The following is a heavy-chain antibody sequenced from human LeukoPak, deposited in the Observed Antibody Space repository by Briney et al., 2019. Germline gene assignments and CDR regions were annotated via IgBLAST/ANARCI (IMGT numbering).Heavy chain of an antibody. Sequence: GGSLRLSCAASGFTFSTYAMHWVRQAPGKGLEHVAAISSNGDNTYYANSVKGRFIISRDNSKNTLYLQMGSLRAEDMAVYYCARDLQWDYLDYWGQGTLVTVSS. CDR3: ARDLQWDYLDY. CDR1: GFTFSTYA. D-gene: IGHD1-26*01. CDR2: ISSNGDNT. V-gene: IGHV3-64*01. J-gene: IGHJ4*02.